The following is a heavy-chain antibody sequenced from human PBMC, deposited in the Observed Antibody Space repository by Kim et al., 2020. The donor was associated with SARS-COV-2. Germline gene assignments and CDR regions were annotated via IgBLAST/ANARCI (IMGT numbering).Heavy chain of an antibody. J-gene: IGHJ3*02. D-gene: IGHD5-12*01. Sequence: GGSLRLSCAASGFTFSSYGMHWVRQAPGKGLEWVAVISYDGSNKYYADSVKGRFTISRDNSKNTLYLQMNSLRAEDTAVYYCAKDYQVATRGDAFDIWGQGTMVTVSS. V-gene: IGHV3-30*18. CDR1: GFTFSSYG. CDR3: AKDYQVATRGDAFDI. CDR2: ISYDGSNK.